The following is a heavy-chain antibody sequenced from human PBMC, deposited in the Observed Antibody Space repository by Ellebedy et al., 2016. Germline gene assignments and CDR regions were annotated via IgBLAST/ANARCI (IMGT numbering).Heavy chain of an antibody. V-gene: IGHV1-8*02. CDR3: ARGKTEATN. Sequence: ASVKVSCXASGGTFSSYAISWVRQATGQGLEWMGWMNPDIGNTGYAQKFQGRVTMTRNTSISTAYMELSSLTSEDTAVYYCARGKTEATNWGQGTLVTVSS. D-gene: IGHD5-12*01. J-gene: IGHJ4*02. CDR1: GGTFSSYA. CDR2: MNPDIGNT.